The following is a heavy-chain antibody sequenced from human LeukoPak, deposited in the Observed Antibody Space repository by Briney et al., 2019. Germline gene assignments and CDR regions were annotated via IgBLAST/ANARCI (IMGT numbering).Heavy chain of an antibody. J-gene: IGHJ3*02. D-gene: IGHD3-3*01. CDR3: ARRSSSDAFDI. CDR2: IYYSGST. V-gene: IGHV4-59*05. CDR1: GFTFSSYSMN. Sequence: LRLSCAASGFTFSSYSMNWVRQAPGKGLECIGGIYYSGSTYYNPSLKSRVTISVDTSKNQFSLKLSSVTAADTAVYYCARRSSSDAFDIWGQGTMVTVSS.